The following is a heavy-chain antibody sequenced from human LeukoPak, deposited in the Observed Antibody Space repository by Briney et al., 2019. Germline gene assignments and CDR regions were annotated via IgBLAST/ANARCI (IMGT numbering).Heavy chain of an antibody. CDR3: ARDRGLVVVAATDY. D-gene: IGHD2-15*01. J-gene: IGHJ4*02. CDR2: ISSNSSYI. V-gene: IGHV3-21*01. CDR1: GFTFSSYS. Sequence: PGGSLRLSCAASGFTFSSYSMNWVRQAPGKGLEWVSSISSNSSYIYYADSVKGRFTISRDNAKNSLYLQMNSLRAEDTAVYYCARDRGLVVVAATDYWGQGTLVTVSS.